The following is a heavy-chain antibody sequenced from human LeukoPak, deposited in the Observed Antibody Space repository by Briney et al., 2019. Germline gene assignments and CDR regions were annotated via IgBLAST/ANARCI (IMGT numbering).Heavy chain of an antibody. CDR3: ARGMDDKYNWFDP. J-gene: IGHJ5*02. CDR2: IIPIFGTA. D-gene: IGHD1-1*01. Sequence: GASVKVSCKASGGTFSSYAISWVRQAPGQGLEWMGGIIPIFGTANYAQKFQGRVTITADESTSTAYMELSSLGSEDTAVYYCARGMDDKYNWFDPWGQGTLVTVSS. V-gene: IGHV1-69*13. CDR1: GGTFSSYA.